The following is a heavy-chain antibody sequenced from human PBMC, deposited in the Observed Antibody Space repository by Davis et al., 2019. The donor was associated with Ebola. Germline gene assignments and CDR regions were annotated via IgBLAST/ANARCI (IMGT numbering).Heavy chain of an antibody. D-gene: IGHD2-8*02. CDR2: INPNNGDT. J-gene: IGHJ4*02. V-gene: IGHV1-2*02. CDR1: GYTFTDSY. CDR3: ANSLSWSEGFFDF. Sequence: ASVKVSCKASGYTFTDSYIHWVRQAPGQGLEYMGWINPNNGDTYYAQKFQGRVAMTRDTSISTAYMELSRLTSDDTAVFYCANSLSWSEGFFDFWGQGTLVTVSS.